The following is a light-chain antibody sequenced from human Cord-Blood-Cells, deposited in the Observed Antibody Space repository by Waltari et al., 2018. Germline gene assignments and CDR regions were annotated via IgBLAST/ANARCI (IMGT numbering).Light chain of an antibody. Sequence: QSALTQPASVSGSPGQSITIYCTGTSSDVGGYNHVSWYQPHPGKAPKLMIYDVSKRPSGVSNRFSGSKSGNTASLTISGLQAEDEADYYCSSYTSSSTLVFGGGTKLTVL. V-gene: IGLV2-14*01. CDR1: SSDVGGYNH. CDR2: DVS. CDR3: SSYTSSSTLV. J-gene: IGLJ3*02.